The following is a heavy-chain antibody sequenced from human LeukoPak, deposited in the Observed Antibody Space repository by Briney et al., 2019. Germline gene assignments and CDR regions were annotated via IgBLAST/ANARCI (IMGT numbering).Heavy chain of an antibody. V-gene: IGHV3-30*01. CDR3: ARGSYYYYYMDV. J-gene: IGHJ6*03. CDR1: GFTFSRYA. CDR2: ISYDGSNK. Sequence: GRSLRLSCAASGFTFSRYAMHWVRQAPGKGLEWVAVISYDGSNKYYADSVKGRFTISRDNSKNTLYLQMNSLRAEDTAVYYCARGSYYYYYMDVWGKGTTVTVSS.